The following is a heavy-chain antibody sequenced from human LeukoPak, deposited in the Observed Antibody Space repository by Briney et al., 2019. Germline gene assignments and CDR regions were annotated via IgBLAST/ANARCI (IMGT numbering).Heavy chain of an antibody. CDR2: IDEDGSEK. D-gene: IGHD3-22*01. CDR1: GFTFNTFW. Sequence: GGSPRLSCAASGFTFNTFWMSWVRQAPGKGLEWVANIDEDGSEKYYVESVKGRFTISRDNSKNTLYLQMNSLRAEDTAVYYCAKDPRLMGYYYDSSGLIDYWGQGTLVTVSS. V-gene: IGHV3-7*03. J-gene: IGHJ4*02. CDR3: AKDPRLMGYYYDSSGLIDY.